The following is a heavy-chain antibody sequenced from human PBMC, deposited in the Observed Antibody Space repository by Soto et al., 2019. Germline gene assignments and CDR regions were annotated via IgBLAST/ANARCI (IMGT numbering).Heavy chain of an antibody. D-gene: IGHD3-22*01. CDR3: AREGYYYDSSGYYRGAFDI. Sequence: SETLSLTCAVSGGSISSSNWWSWVRQPPGKGLEWIGEIYHSGSTNYNPSLKSRVTISVDKSKNQFSLKLSSVTAADTAVYYCAREGYYYDSSGYYRGAFDIWGQGTMVTVS. CDR2: IYHSGST. CDR1: GGSISSSNW. V-gene: IGHV4-4*02. J-gene: IGHJ3*02.